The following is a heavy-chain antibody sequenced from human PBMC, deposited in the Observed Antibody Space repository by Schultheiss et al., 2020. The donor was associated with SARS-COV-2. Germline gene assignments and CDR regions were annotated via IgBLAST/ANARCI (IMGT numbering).Heavy chain of an antibody. CDR3: ARDWGYGSSRDFYYIYGMDV. Sequence: GGSLRLSCAASGFTFSSYAMSWVRQAPGKGLEWVSSISSSSSYIYYADSVKGRFTISRDNAKNSLYLQMNSLRAEDTGVYYCARDWGYGSSRDFYYIYGMDVWGRGTTVTVSS. J-gene: IGHJ6*02. CDR2: ISSSSSYI. CDR1: GFTFSSYA. D-gene: IGHD3-10*01. V-gene: IGHV3-21*04.